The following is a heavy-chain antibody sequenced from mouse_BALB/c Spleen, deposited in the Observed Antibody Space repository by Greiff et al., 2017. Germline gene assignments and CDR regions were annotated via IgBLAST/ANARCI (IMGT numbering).Heavy chain of an antibody. J-gene: IGHJ2*01. Sequence: DVMLVESGGDLVKPGGSLKLSCAASGFTFSSYDMSWVRQTPEKRLEWVAYISSGGGSTYYPDTVKGRFTISRDNAKNTLYLQMSSLKSEDTAMYYCARCPDYYGSSYDYFDYWGQGTTLTVSS. CDR3: ARCPDYYGSSYDYFDY. CDR2: ISSGGGST. V-gene: IGHV5-12-1*01. CDR1: GFTFSSYD. D-gene: IGHD1-1*01.